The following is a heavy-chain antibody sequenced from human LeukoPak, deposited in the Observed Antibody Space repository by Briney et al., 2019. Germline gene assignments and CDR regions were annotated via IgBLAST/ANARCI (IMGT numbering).Heavy chain of an antibody. Sequence: PSETLSLTCTVSGVSISSTNYYWGWIRQPPGKGLECIGTIYYSGSTYYSPSLKSRVTISVDTSKNQFSLKLSSVTAADTAMYYCARLAGYFYDSSGYPKPSSLIDFWGQGTLVTVSS. J-gene: IGHJ4*02. CDR2: IYYSGST. CDR3: ARLAGYFYDSSGYPKPSSLIDF. D-gene: IGHD3-22*01. CDR1: GVSISSTNYY. V-gene: IGHV4-39*01.